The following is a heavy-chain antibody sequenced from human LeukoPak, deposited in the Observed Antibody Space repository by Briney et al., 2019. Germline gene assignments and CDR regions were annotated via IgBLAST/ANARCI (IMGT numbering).Heavy chain of an antibody. CDR3: ANRDYVWGSYRLP. V-gene: IGHV3-53*01. J-gene: IGHJ4*02. CDR2: IHSGGNT. D-gene: IGHD3-16*02. CDR1: GFTVNSNY. Sequence: GGSLKLSCAASGFTVNSNYMSWVRQAPGKGLEWVSVIHSGGNTYYADSVKGRFTISRDNSKNTLYLQMNSLRAEDTAVYYCANRDYVWGSYRLPWGQGTLVTVSS.